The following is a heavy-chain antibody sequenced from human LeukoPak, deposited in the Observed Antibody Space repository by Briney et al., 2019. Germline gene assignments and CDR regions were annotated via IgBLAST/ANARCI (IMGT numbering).Heavy chain of an antibody. D-gene: IGHD3-22*01. V-gene: IGHV4-39*07. CDR3: ARGVNYYDSSGYSDARFFFDY. CDR1: GGSISSITYY. J-gene: IGHJ4*02. CDR2: MYYRGNT. Sequence: SETLSLTCTVSGGSISSITYYWGWIRQPPGKGLEWVGHMYYRGNTFYNPSLKSRVTISVDTSKNQFSLKLRSVTAADTAVYYCARGVNYYDSSGYSDARFFFDYWGQGTLVTVSS.